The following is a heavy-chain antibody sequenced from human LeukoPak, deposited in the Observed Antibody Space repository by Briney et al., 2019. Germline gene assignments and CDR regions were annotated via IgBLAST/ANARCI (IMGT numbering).Heavy chain of an antibody. D-gene: IGHD3-10*01. V-gene: IGHV3-30*18. Sequence: PGGSLRLSCAASGFTFSSYGMHWVRQAPGKGLEWVAVISYDGSNKYYADSVKGRFTISRDNSKNTLYLQMNSLRAEDTAIYYCAKYRGIPNWGQGTLVTVSS. CDR3: AKYRGIPN. CDR2: ISYDGSNK. J-gene: IGHJ4*02. CDR1: GFTFSSYG.